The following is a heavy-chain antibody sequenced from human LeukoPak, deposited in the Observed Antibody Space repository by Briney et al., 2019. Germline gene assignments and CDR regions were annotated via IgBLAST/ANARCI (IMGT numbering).Heavy chain of an antibody. J-gene: IGHJ4*02. D-gene: IGHD3-3*01. CDR3: ARDLVTIFGARGFDY. Sequence: SETLSLTCAVYGGSFSGYYWSWIRQPPGKGLEWIGYIYYSGSTNYNPSLKSRVTISVDTSKNQFSLKLSSVTAADTAVYYCARDLVTIFGARGFDYWGQGTLVTVSS. CDR2: IYYSGST. V-gene: IGHV4-59*12. CDR1: GGSFSGYY.